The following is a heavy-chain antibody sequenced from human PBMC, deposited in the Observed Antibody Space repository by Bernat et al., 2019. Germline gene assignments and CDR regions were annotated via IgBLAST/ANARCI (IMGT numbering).Heavy chain of an antibody. Sequence: QVQLVESGGGVVQPGTSLRLSCVASGFTFSNYGMHWVRQAPGKGLEWVAVIWYDSSNSYYADSVRGRFTISKDNSKNTLFLQMNSLRTEDTGVYYCARGGWSAMAAAGTGADYWGQGTLVSVSS. V-gene: IGHV3-33*01. J-gene: IGHJ4*02. CDR3: ARGGWSAMAAAGTGADY. D-gene: IGHD6-25*01. CDR2: IWYDSSNS. CDR1: GFTFSNYG.